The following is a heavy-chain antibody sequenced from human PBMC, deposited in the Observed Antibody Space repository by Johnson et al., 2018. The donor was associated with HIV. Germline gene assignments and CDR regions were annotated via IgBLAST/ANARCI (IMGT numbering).Heavy chain of an antibody. CDR1: GFTFSSYA. CDR3: ARESRGSGWGIDAFDI. CDR2: ISGSGGST. D-gene: IGHD6-19*01. J-gene: IGHJ3*02. Sequence: EVQLVESGGGVVQPGGSLRLSCAASGFTFSSYAMSWVRQAPGKGLEWVSAISGSGGSTYYADSVKGRFTISRDNSKNTLYLQMNSLRAEDTAVYYCARESRGSGWGIDAFDIWGQGTMVTVSS. V-gene: IGHV3-23*04.